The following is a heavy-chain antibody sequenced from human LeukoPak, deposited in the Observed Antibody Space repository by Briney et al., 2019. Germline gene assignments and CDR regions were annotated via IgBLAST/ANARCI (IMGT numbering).Heavy chain of an antibody. CDR3: ARGSSSGWYQSADY. CDR2: INPNSGDI. CDR1: GYTFIGYY. J-gene: IGHJ4*02. V-gene: IGHV1-2*02. Sequence: ASVRVSCKASGYTFIGYYIHWVRQAPGQGLEWMGWINPNSGDISYAQKFQGRVTMTRDTSTSTVYMELSSLRSEDTAVYYCARGSSSGWYQSADYWGQGTLVTVSS. D-gene: IGHD6-19*01.